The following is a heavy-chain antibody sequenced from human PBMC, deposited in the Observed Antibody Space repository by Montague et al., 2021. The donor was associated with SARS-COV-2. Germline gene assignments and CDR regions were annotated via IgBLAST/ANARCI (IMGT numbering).Heavy chain of an antibody. Sequence: SETLSPTCSVSGGSFDSDNFFWGWIRQPPGKGLEWIGVISNGGRTFDNPSLKSRVTISVHTSRNQLSLNVKSVTAADTAVYYCARHRRYDVVTYYPDFWGQGILVTVSS. V-gene: IGHV4-39*01. D-gene: IGHD3-9*01. CDR2: ISNGGRT. CDR1: GGSFDSDNFF. CDR3: ARHRRYDVVTYYPDF. J-gene: IGHJ4*02.